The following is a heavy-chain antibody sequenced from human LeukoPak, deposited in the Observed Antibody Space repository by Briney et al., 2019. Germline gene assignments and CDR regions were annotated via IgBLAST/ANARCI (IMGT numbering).Heavy chain of an antibody. J-gene: IGHJ6*03. D-gene: IGHD5-18*01. CDR3: ARDSQLRAYYYYYYYMDV. Sequence: GGSLRLSCAASGFTFSSYSMNWVRQAPGKGLEWVANINGDGSEKYHVDSVKGRFTISRDNAENSLFLQMNSLRAEDTAVYYCARDSQLRAYYYYYYYMDVWGKGTTVTVSS. V-gene: IGHV3-7*01. CDR1: GFTFSSYS. CDR2: INGDGSEK.